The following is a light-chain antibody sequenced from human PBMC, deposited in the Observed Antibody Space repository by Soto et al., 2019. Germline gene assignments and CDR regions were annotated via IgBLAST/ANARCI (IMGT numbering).Light chain of an antibody. Sequence: QSALTQPASVSGSPGQSITISCDGTSSDIGGSVYVAWYQQHPGKAPKLMIYGVSNRPSGVSNRFSGSKSGNTASLTISGLQAEDEADYFCYSSRSSSTTFYVFGTGTKLTVL. J-gene: IGLJ1*01. CDR1: SSDIGGSVY. CDR2: GVS. V-gene: IGLV2-14*03. CDR3: YSSRSSSTTFYV.